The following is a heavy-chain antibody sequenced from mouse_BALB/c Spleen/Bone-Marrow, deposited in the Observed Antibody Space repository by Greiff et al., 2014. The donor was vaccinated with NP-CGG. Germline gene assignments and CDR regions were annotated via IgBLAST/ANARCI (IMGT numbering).Heavy chain of an antibody. CDR1: GYTFTSYW. D-gene: IGHD2-3*01. CDR3: ARRTNYDGYYVPYAMDY. V-gene: IGHV1-69*02. Sequence: VKLMESGAELVRPGASVKLSCKASGYTFTSYWMNWVKQRPEQGLEWIGGIDHYDSETHYNQKFKDKAILTVDKSSSTAYMQLSSLTSGNSAVYYCARRTNYDGYYVPYAMDYWGQGTSVPVSS. CDR2: IDHYDSET. J-gene: IGHJ4*01.